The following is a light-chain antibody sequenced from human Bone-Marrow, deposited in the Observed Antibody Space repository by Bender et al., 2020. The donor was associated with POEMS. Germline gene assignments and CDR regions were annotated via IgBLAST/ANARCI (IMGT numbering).Light chain of an antibody. CDR3: SSFTSTKTGV. V-gene: IGLV2-14*03. Sequence: QSALTQPASVSASPGQSITLSCTGTTSDVGAFDYVSWYQQHPGKAPKLIIYDVTSRPSGVSNRFSGSKSGHTASLTISGLQAEDGADYYCSSFTSTKTGVFGTGTKVTVL. CDR1: TSDVGAFDY. CDR2: DVT. J-gene: IGLJ1*01.